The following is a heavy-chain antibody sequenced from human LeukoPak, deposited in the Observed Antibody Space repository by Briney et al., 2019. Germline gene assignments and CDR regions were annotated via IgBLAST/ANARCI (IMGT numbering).Heavy chain of an antibody. V-gene: IGHV4-59*01. CDR3: ARPPHYYDTSGYSV. Sequence: SETLSLTCTVSGGSISSYYWSWIRQPPGKGLEWIGYIYYSGSTNYNPSLKSRVTISVDTSKNQFSLKLSSVTAADTAVYYCARPPHYYDTSGYSVWGQGTLVTVSS. J-gene: IGHJ4*02. CDR1: GGSISSYY. D-gene: IGHD3-22*01. CDR2: IYYSGST.